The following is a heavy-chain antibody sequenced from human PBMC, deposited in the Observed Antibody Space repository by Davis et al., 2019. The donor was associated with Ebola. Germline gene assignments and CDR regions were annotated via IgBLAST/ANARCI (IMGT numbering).Heavy chain of an antibody. V-gene: IGHV4-39*01. CDR3: ARHPSVLRSFLVDP. D-gene: IGHD3-3*01. CDR2: IYYSGST. Sequence: MPSETLSLTCTVSGGSISGSTYYWGWIRQPPGKGLEWIASIYYSGSTYYNPSLKSRVTISVDTSKNQFSLKLSSVTAADTAVCYCARHPSVLRSFLVDPWGQGTQVTVSS. CDR1: GGSISGSTYY. J-gene: IGHJ5*02.